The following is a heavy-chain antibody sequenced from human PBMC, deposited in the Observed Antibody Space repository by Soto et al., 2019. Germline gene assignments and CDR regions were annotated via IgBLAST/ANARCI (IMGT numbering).Heavy chain of an antibody. V-gene: IGHV4-61*01. J-gene: IGHJ4*02. Sequence: SETLSLTCSVSGGSVTSGSYYWSWIRQPPGKGLEWIGYIYSSGGTSYNPSLKSRVTISVDTSKNQFSLKLTSVTAADTAVYSCARFDYYDSSGYLDFGPKWGQGTLVTVSS. CDR1: GGSVTSGSYY. CDR3: ARFDYYDSSGYLDFGPK. CDR2: IYSSGGT. D-gene: IGHD3-22*01.